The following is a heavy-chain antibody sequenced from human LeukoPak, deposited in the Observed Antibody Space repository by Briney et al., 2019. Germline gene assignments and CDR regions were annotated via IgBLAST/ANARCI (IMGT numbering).Heavy chain of an antibody. Sequence: SETLSLTCTVSGGSVSGSYWTWVRQSPGKGLEWIGYIYYTGSTNYNPSLKSRVTISLDTSNNLFSLVLTSVTAADTAIYYCARHTESVSSFYGFDVWGQGTTVAVPS. CDR1: GGSVSGSY. J-gene: IGHJ6*02. CDR2: IYYTGST. CDR3: ARHTESVSSFYGFDV. V-gene: IGHV4-59*08.